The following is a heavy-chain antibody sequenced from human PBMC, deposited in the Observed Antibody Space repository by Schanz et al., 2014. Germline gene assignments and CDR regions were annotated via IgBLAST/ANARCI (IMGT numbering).Heavy chain of an antibody. D-gene: IGHD2-2*01. CDR2: IWYDGSNK. CDR3: AKSMYSTSWAFDF. CDR1: GFTFNSYG. V-gene: IGHV3-33*06. Sequence: QVQLVESGGGVVQPGRSLRLSCAASGFTFNSYGMHWVRQAPGKGREWGAFIWYDGSNKYYADSVKGRFTISRDNSKNTLYVQMNSLRAEDTAVYYCAKSMYSTSWAFDFWGQGAQVTVSS. J-gene: IGHJ4*02.